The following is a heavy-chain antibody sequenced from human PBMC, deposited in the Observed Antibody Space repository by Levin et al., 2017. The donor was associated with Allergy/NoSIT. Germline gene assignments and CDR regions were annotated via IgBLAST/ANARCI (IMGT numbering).Heavy chain of an antibody. CDR2: ISFDGGFK. Sequence: GGSLRLSCAASGFTFSRHDIHWVRQAPGKGLEWVAVISFDGGFKYCADSVQGRFTISRDNSTNTFYLQMSSLRADDTAVYYCVKGIETPGGMDVWGQGTTVTVSS. V-gene: IGHV3-30*18. CDR1: GFTFSRHD. CDR3: VKGIETPGGMDV. D-gene: IGHD5-24*01. J-gene: IGHJ6*02.